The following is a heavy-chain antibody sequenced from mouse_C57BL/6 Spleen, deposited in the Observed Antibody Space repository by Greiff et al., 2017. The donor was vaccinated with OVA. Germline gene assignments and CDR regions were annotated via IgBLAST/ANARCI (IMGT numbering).Heavy chain of an antibody. Sequence: VQLQQPGAELVRPGSSVKLSFKASGYTFTSYWMDWVKQRPGQGLEWIGNIYPSDSETHYNQKFKDKATLTVDKSSSTAYMQLSSLTSEDSAVYYCARSYDYDGYYFDYWGQGTTLTVSS. CDR1: GYTFTSYW. CDR3: ARSYDYDGYYFDY. D-gene: IGHD2-4*01. V-gene: IGHV1-61*01. CDR2: IYPSDSET. J-gene: IGHJ2*01.